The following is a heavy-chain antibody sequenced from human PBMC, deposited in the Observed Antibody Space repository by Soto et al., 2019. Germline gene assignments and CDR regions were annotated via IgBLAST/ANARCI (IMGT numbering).Heavy chain of an antibody. V-gene: IGHV1-8*01. D-gene: IGHD3-22*01. CDR2: MNPNSGNT. Sequence: ASVKVSCKASGYTFTSYDINWVRQATGQGLEWMGWMNPNSGNTGYAQKFQGRVTMTRNTSISTAYMELSSLRSEDTAVYYCARRSSGYYSRPFDAFDIWGQGTMVTVSS. CDR3: ARRSSGYYSRPFDAFDI. CDR1: GYTFTSYD. J-gene: IGHJ3*02.